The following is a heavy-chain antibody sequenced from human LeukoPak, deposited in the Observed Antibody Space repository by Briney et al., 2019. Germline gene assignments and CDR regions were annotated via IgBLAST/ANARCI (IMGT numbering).Heavy chain of an antibody. Sequence: SETLSLTCTVSGATMITSAFYWGWIRESPGKGLEWIGNVHVSGGTYYNPSHKGRVTISLDTSKNQFSLKLSSVTAADTAVYYCARRSSTWSFDYWGQGTLVTVSS. CDR1: GATMITSAFY. CDR3: ARRSSTWSFDY. V-gene: IGHV4-39*07. J-gene: IGHJ4*02. D-gene: IGHD6-13*01. CDR2: VHVSGGT.